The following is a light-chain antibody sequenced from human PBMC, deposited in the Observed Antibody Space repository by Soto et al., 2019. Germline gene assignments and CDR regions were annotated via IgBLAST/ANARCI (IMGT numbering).Light chain of an antibody. CDR3: QQSYSTPLT. CDR2: AAS. CDR1: QSISSS. Sequence: DIQMTQSPSSLSASVGDRVTITCRASQSISSSLNWYQQKPGKAPKLLIYAASSLQSGVPSRFGGSGSGTAFTLTISSLQPEDFATYYCQQSYSTPLTFGGGTKVESK. V-gene: IGKV1-39*01. J-gene: IGKJ4*01.